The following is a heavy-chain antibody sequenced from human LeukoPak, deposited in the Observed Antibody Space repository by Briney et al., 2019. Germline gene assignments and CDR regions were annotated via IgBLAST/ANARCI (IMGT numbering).Heavy chain of an antibody. J-gene: IGHJ3*02. V-gene: IGHV4-59*01. Sequence: SETLSLTCTVSGGSISSYYWSWIRQPPGKGLEWIGYIYYSGSTNYNPSLKSRVTISVDTSKNQFSLKLSSVTAADTAVYYCASETRGDAFDIRGQGTMVTVSS. D-gene: IGHD4-11*01. CDR1: GGSISSYY. CDR2: IYYSGST. CDR3: ASETRGDAFDI.